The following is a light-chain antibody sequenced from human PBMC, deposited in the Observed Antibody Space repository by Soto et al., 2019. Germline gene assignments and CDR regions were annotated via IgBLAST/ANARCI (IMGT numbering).Light chain of an antibody. CDR1: QSVISSY. J-gene: IGKJ2*01. Sequence: EIVLTQSPGILSLSPGERATLSCRASQSVISSYLAWYQQKPGQAPRLLIYGASNRATGIPDRFSASGSKTNFTLTISRLEPEDFAVYYCQQYGSSPPYTFGQGTKQEIE. CDR3: QQYGSSPPYT. V-gene: IGKV3-20*01. CDR2: GAS.